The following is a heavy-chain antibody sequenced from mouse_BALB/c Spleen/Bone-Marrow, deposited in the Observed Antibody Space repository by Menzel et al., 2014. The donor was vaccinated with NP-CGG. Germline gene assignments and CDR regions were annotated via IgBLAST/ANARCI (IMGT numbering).Heavy chain of an antibody. D-gene: IGHD2-3*01. Sequence: VNLVESGAELVRPGTSVKVSCKASGYAFTDYLMEWLRQRPGQGLEWIGVINPGSGSTNYNEKFKDKATLTADKSSSTAYMQLSSLTSDDSAVYFCGRYDGYFDYWGQGTILTVSS. CDR3: GRYDGYFDY. CDR2: INPGSGST. CDR1: GYAFTDYL. V-gene: IGHV1-54*01. J-gene: IGHJ2*01.